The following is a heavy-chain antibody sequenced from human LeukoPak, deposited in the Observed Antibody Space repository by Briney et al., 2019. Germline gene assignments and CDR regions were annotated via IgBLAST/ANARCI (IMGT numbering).Heavy chain of an antibody. CDR2: ISYDGSNK. D-gene: IGHD6-19*01. CDR1: GFTFSSYG. CDR3: AKGGSGWQGAYYFDY. J-gene: IGHJ4*02. Sequence: GGSLRLSCAASGFTFSSYGMHWVRQAPGKGLEWVAVISYDGSNKYYADSVKGRFTISRDNSKNTLYLQMNSLRAEDTAVYYCAKGGSGWQGAYYFDYWGQGTLVTVSS. V-gene: IGHV3-30*18.